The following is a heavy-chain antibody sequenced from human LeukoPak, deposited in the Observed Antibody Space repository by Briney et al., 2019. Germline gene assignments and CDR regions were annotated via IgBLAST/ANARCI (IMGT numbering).Heavy chain of an antibody. CDR1: GYSISNGYY. J-gene: IGHJ5*02. CDR3: ARSYYDTRGRIDP. V-gene: IGHV4-38-2*02. D-gene: IGHD3-22*01. Sequence: PSETLSLTCTVSGYSISNGYYWGWVRQPPGKGLEWIGTIHHSGTTYYSPSLRSRATTSVDTSKNQFSLSLRSVTAADTAVYYCARSYYDTRGRIDPWGQGTLVTVYS. CDR2: IHHSGTT.